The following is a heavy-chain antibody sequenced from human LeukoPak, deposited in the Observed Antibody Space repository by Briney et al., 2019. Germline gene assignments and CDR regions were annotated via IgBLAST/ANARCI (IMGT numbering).Heavy chain of an antibody. J-gene: IGHJ4*02. Sequence: GGSLRLSCAASGFTFSSYSMNWVRQAPGKGLEWVANIKGDDSERNYLDSVKGRFSIFRDNAKNSLSLQMNSLRVEDTAVYYCVRSSFAGYDYWGQGVLVTVSS. CDR3: VRSSFAGYDY. CDR2: IKGDDSER. V-gene: IGHV3-7*01. D-gene: IGHD3-10*01. CDR1: GFTFSSYS.